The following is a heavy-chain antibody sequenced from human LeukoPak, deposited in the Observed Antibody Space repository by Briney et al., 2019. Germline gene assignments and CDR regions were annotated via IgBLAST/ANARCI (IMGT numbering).Heavy chain of an antibody. CDR1: GFTFSSYA. J-gene: IGHJ4*02. CDR3: ARVAYYYDSSGNPFDY. D-gene: IGHD3-22*01. V-gene: IGHV3-30-3*01. CDR2: ISYDGSNK. Sequence: GGSLRLSCATSGFTFSSYAMSWVRQAPGKGLEWVAVISYDGSNKYYADSAKGRFTISRDNSKNTLYLQMNSLRAEDTAVYYCARVAYYYDSSGNPFDYWGQGTLVTVSS.